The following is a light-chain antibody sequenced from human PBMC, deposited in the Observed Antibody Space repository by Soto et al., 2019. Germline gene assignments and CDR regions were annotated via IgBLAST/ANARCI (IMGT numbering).Light chain of an antibody. J-gene: IGKJ5*01. V-gene: IGKV1-33*01. CDR3: QHYDHLPIT. CDR1: QNIRNY. CDR2: DAS. Sequence: DIQMPQSPSSLSASVGDRVAITCRASQNIRNYLNWYQQKPGRAPRLLLYDASSLETGVPSRFSGSGSGTDFTLTISSLQPEDVATYYCQHYDHLPITFGQGTRLEMK.